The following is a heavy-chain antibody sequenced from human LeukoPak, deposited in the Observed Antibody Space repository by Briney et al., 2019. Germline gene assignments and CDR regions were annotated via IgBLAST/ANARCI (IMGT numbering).Heavy chain of an antibody. D-gene: IGHD6-13*01. CDR1: GGSISSYY. Sequence: ASETLSLTCTVSGGSISSYYWSWIRQPPGKGLEWIGYIYYSGSTNYNPSVKSRVTISVDTSKNQSSLKLSSVTAVDTAVYYCARVYSSSWYDPYYFDYWGQGTLVTVSS. V-gene: IGHV4-59*01. CDR2: IYYSGST. J-gene: IGHJ4*02. CDR3: ARVYSSSWYDPYYFDY.